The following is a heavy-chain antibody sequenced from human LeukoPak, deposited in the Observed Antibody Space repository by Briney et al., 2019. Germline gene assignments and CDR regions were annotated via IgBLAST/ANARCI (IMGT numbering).Heavy chain of an antibody. CDR3: ARALKYYYDSSGHYPGDI. Sequence: GGSLRLSCAASGFTFSSYAMHWVHQAPGKGLEWVAVISYDGSNKYYADSVKGRFTISRDNSKNTLYLQMNSLRAEDTALYYCARALKYYYDSSGHYPGDIWGPGTMVTVSS. CDR1: GFTFSSYA. CDR2: ISYDGSNK. V-gene: IGHV3-30-3*01. D-gene: IGHD3-22*01. J-gene: IGHJ3*02.